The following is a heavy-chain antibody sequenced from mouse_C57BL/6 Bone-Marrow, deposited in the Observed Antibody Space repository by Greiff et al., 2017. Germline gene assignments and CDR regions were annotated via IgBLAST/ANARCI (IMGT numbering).Heavy chain of an antibody. Sequence: EVQGVESGGGLVKPGGSLKLSCAASGFTFSSYAMSWVRQTPEKRLEWVATISDGGSNTYYPDNVKGRFTISRDNAKNNLYLQMSHLKSEDTAMYYCARHYSTIFDYWGQGTTLTVSS. CDR3: ARHYSTIFDY. D-gene: IGHD2-5*01. CDR1: GFTFSSYA. V-gene: IGHV5-4*01. CDR2: ISDGGSNT. J-gene: IGHJ2*01.